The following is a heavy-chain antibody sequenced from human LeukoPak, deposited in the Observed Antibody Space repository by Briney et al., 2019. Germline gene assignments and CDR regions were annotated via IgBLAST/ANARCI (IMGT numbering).Heavy chain of an antibody. V-gene: IGHV4-59*01. CDR1: GGSISSYY. J-gene: IGHJ4*02. D-gene: IGHD1-26*01. Sequence: SETLSLTCTVSGGSISSYYWSWIRQPPGKGLEWIGYIYYSGSTNYNPSLKSRVTISVDTSKNQFSLKLSSVTAAGTAVYYCARGRYSGSYSGGYYFDYWGQGTLVTVSS. CDR2: IYYSGST. CDR3: ARGRYSGSYSGGYYFDY.